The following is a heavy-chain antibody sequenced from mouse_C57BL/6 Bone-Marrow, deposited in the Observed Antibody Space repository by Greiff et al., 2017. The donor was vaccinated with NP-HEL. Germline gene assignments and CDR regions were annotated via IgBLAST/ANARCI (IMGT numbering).Heavy chain of an antibody. Sequence: DVMLVESGGGLVQPGESLKLSCESNEYEFPSHDMSWVRKTPEKRLALVAAINSDGGRTYYPDTMERRFILSRDNTKQTLYLQMSSLRSEDTALYYVARRLRRAWCAYWGQGTLVTVSA. CDR3: ARRLRRAWCAY. D-gene: IGHD2-12*01. CDR2: INSDGGRT. CDR1: EYEFPSHD. V-gene: IGHV5-2*03. J-gene: IGHJ3*01.